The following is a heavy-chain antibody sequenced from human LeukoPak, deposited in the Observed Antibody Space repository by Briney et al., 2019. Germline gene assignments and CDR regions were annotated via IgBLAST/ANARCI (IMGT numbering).Heavy chain of an antibody. J-gene: IGHJ5*02. V-gene: IGHV4-59*11. Sequence: PSETLSLTCSVSGASMNGHYWTWIRLSPGKGLEWIGYISDSGSTSYNPSLRSRVIMALEASKTEFSLRLNSVTVADTAVYYCARVFRGAVTSNWFDPWGPGTLVTVSS. D-gene: IGHD3-3*01. CDR3: ARVFRGAVTSNWFDP. CDR2: ISDSGST. CDR1: GASMNGHY.